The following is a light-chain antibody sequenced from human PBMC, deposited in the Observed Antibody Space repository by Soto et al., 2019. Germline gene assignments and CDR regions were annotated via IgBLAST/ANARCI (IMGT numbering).Light chain of an antibody. CDR3: QHYTDYSWT. V-gene: IGKV1-5*03. CDR1: QSISIW. Sequence: DIHMTQSPSTLSASVGDRVTITCRASQSISIWLAWYQQKPGRAPNLLIYGTSSLESGVPSRFSGSGSGTEFTRTISSLQPDDFATYYCQHYTDYSWTFGQGTKVEIK. J-gene: IGKJ1*01. CDR2: GTS.